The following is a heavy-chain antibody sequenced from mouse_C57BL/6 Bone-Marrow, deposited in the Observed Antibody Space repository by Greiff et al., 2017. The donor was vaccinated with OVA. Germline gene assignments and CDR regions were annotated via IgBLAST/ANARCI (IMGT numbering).Heavy chain of an antibody. Sequence: EVQLVESGGGLVKPGGSLKLSCAASGFTFSSYAMSWVRQTPEKRLEWVATISDGGSYTYYPDNVKGRFTISRDNAKNNLYLQMSHLKSEDTAMYYCARDEAYYSNYEFAYWGHGLWSLSLQ. CDR2: ISDGGSYT. CDR1: GFTFSSYA. D-gene: IGHD2-5*01. V-gene: IGHV5-4*01. J-gene: IGHJ3*01. CDR3: ARDEAYYSNYEFAY.